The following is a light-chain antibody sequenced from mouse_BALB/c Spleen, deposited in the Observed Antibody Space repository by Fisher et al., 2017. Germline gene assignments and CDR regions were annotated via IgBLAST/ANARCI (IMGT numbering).Light chain of an antibody. CDR1: SSVSY. V-gene: IGKV4-63*01. Sequence: DIVLTQSPAIMSASPGEKVTITCSASSSVSYMYWYQQKPGSSPRLLIYDTSNLASGVPGRFSGSGSGNSYSLTISSMEAEDVATYYCFQGSGYPFTFGSGTKLEIK. CDR2: DTS. J-gene: IGKJ4*01. CDR3: FQGSGYPFT.